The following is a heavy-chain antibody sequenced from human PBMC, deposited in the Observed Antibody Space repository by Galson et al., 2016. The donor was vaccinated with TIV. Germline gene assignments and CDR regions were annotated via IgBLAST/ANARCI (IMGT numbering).Heavy chain of an antibody. J-gene: IGHJ4*02. CDR1: GYIFINYY. CDR2: FNPDSGAT. Sequence: SVKVSCKASGYIFINYYIHWVRQAPGQGLEWLGWFNPDSGATQYAQKFQGRVTMTRDTSISTAYMELRRLISDDTAVYYCARVNWVRVFDYWGQGTKVSVSS. CDR3: ARVNWVRVFDY. D-gene: IGHD7-27*01. V-gene: IGHV1-2*02.